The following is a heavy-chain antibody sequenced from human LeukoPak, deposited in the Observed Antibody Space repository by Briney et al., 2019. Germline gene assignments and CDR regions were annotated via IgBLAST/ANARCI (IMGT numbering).Heavy chain of an antibody. Sequence: GASVKVSCKASGYTFTSYDINWVRQATGQGLEWMGWMNPNSGNTGYAQKFQGRVTITRNTSISTAYMELSSLRSEDTAVYYCARAVRDGYNSDYYYYMDVWGKGTTVTVSS. V-gene: IGHV1-8*03. D-gene: IGHD5-24*01. CDR1: GYTFTSYD. J-gene: IGHJ6*03. CDR3: ARAVRDGYNSDYYYYMDV. CDR2: MNPNSGNT.